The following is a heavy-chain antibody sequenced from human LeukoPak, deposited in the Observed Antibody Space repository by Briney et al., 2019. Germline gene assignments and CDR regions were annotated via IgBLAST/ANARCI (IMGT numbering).Heavy chain of an antibody. CDR1: GFTFSTYW. D-gene: IGHD5-18*01. Sequence: PGGSLRLSCATSGFTFSTYWMTWVRQAPGKGLEWVANIKKDGSEKYYVDSVKGRFTISRDNAKNSLYLQMNSLRAEDTALYYCARDSYSYGYSDAFDIWGQGTMVTVSS. V-gene: IGHV3-7*05. CDR2: IKKDGSEK. CDR3: ARDSYSYGYSDAFDI. J-gene: IGHJ3*02.